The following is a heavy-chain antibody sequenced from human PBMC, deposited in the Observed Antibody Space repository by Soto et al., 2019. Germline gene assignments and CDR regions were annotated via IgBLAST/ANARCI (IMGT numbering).Heavy chain of an antibody. V-gene: IGHV4-39*01. CDR3: ARHLGSSSWYRGYYYYGMDV. Sequence: SETLSLTCTVSGGSISSSSYYWGWIRQPPGKGLEWIGSIYYSGSTYYNPSLKSRVTISVDTSKNQFSLKLSSVTAADTAVYYCARHLGSSSWYRGYYYYGMDVWGQGTTVTVSS. D-gene: IGHD6-13*01. J-gene: IGHJ6*02. CDR1: GGSISSSSYY. CDR2: IYYSGST.